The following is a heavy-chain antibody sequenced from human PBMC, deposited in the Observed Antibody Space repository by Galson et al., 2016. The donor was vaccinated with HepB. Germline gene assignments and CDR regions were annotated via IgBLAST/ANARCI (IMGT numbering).Heavy chain of an antibody. Sequence: SLRLSCAASGFTCSSYTMIWVRQAPGKGLEWVSSISGRGNSTYNADLVKGRFTISRDNAKNSLYLQMSSMRAEDTAMYYCARSILSGPPLNDSWGQGILVTVSS. V-gene: IGHV3-21*06. CDR3: ARSILSGPPLNDS. CDR2: ISGRGNST. J-gene: IGHJ5*01. D-gene: IGHD3-9*01. CDR1: GFTCSSYT.